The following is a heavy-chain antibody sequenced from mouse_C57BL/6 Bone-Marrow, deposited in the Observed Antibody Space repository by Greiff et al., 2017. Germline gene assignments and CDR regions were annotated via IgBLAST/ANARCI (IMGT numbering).Heavy chain of an antibody. CDR3: ARGKIDYSFDY. Sequence: QVQLQQPGAELVRPGASVKMSCKASGYTFTSYWITWVKQRPGQGLEWIGDIYPGSGSTNYNEKFKGKATLTVDTSSSTAYMQLSSLTSEDSAVECCARGKIDYSFDYWGQGTTLTVSS. V-gene: IGHV1-55*01. D-gene: IGHD2-12*01. CDR2: IYPGSGST. J-gene: IGHJ2*01. CDR1: GYTFTSYW.